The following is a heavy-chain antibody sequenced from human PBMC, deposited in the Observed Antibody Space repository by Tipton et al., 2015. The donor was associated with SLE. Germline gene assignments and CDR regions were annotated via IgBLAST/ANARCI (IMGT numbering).Heavy chain of an antibody. J-gene: IGHJ4*02. D-gene: IGHD3-3*01. Sequence: SLRLSCAASGFKFDDYAMHWVRQVPGKGLEWVSGISWDSVNLAYGDSVKGRFTISRDNAKNSLYLQMNSLRPEDTALYYCATEKGYYDFWSGVLDYWGQGTLVTVSS. CDR1: GFKFDDYA. V-gene: IGHV3-9*01. CDR3: ATEKGYYDFWSGVLDY. CDR2: ISWDSVNL.